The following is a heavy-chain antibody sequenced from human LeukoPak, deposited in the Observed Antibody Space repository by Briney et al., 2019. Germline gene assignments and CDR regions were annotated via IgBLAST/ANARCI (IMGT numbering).Heavy chain of an antibody. J-gene: IGHJ4*02. V-gene: IGHV3-21*01. CDR1: GFTFSSYS. Sequence: KPGGSLRLSCAASGFTFSSYSMNWVRQAPGKGLEWVSSISSSSSYIYYADSVKGRFTISRDDAKNSLYLQMNSLRAEDTAVYYCAREKAGLVVVFAALDYWGQGTLVTVSS. CDR2: ISSSSSYI. CDR3: AREKAGLVVVFAALDY. D-gene: IGHD2-21*01.